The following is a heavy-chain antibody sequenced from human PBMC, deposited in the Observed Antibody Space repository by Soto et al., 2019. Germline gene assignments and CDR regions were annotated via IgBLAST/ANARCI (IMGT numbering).Heavy chain of an antibody. V-gene: IGHV3-23*01. J-gene: IGHJ6*02. D-gene: IGHD2-2*02. CDR3: AKDIAGPAAIYYYYYGMDV. CDR2: ISGSGGST. CDR1: GFTFSSYA. Sequence: GGSLRLSCAASGFTFSSYAMSWVRQAPGKGLEWVSAISGSGGSTYYADSVKGRFTISRDNSKNTLYLQMNSLRAEDTAVYYCAKDIAGPAAIYYYYYGMDVWGQGTTVTVSS.